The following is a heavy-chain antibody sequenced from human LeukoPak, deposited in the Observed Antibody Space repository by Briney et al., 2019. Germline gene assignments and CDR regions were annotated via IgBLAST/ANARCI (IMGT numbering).Heavy chain of an antibody. Sequence: LGAPLKISCKGSGYSFTSYWIGWVRQMPGKGLEWMGIIYPGDSDTRYSPSFQGQVTISADKSISTAYLQWSSLKASDTAIYYCARTVTTSGGFDYWGQGTLVTVSS. CDR1: GYSFTSYW. CDR3: ARTVTTSGGFDY. V-gene: IGHV5-51*01. J-gene: IGHJ4*02. CDR2: IYPGDSDT. D-gene: IGHD4-17*01.